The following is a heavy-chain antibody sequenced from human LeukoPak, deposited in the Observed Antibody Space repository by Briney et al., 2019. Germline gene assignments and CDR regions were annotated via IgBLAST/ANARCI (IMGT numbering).Heavy chain of an antibody. Sequence: PSETLSLTCAASGGSISSYYWSWIRQPPGKGLEWIGYIYYSGSTNYNPSLKSRVTISVDTSKNQFSLKLSSVTAADTAVYYCARHDPPDYWGQGTLVTVSS. CDR2: IYYSGST. J-gene: IGHJ4*02. CDR1: GGSISSYY. V-gene: IGHV4-59*08. CDR3: ARHDPPDY.